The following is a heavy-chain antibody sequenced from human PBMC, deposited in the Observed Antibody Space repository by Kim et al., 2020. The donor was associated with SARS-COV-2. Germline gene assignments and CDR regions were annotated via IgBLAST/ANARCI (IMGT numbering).Heavy chain of an antibody. CDR2: IHQDGSDK. V-gene: IGHV3-7*03. CDR3: ARTNGYNDN. D-gene: IGHD2-8*01. Sequence: GGSLRLSCVVSGFTFSRYGMTWVRQAPGKGLEWVANIHQDGSDKFYVDSVKGRFTISRDSAKNSLYLQMNNLRVEDTAVYYCARTNGYNDNWGQGILVTV. J-gene: IGHJ4*02. CDR1: GFTFSRYG.